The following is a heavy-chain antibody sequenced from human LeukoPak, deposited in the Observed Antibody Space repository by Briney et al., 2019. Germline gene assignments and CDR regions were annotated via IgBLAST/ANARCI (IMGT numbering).Heavy chain of an antibody. Sequence: GGSLRLSCAASGFTFGSYWMSWVRQAPGKGLEWVANIKQDGSEKYYVDSVKGRFTISRDGAKNSLYLQMNSLKAEDSAVYYCARAKSLFDSWGQGTLVTVSS. J-gene: IGHJ4*02. V-gene: IGHV3-7*03. CDR1: GFTFGSYW. CDR2: IKQDGSEK. D-gene: IGHD3-10*01. CDR3: ARAKSLFDS.